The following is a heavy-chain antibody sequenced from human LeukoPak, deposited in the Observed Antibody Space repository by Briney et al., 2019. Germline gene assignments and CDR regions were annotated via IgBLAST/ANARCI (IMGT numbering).Heavy chain of an antibody. V-gene: IGHV3-74*01. CDR1: GFTFSGHW. CDR3: ARVGQAGYSGYPLDC. D-gene: IGHD5-12*01. Sequence: PGGSLRLSCAASGFTFSGHWMHWARQAPGKGLEWVSRINSDGSTTTYADSVKGRFTISRDNAKNTLYLQMNSLRAEDTAVYYCARVGQAGYSGYPLDCWGQGTLVTVSS. CDR2: INSDGSTT. J-gene: IGHJ4*02.